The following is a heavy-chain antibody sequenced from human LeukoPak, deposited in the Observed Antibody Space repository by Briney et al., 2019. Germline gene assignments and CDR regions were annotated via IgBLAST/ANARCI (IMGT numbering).Heavy chain of an antibody. V-gene: IGHV1-69*04. CDR2: IIPILGIA. CDR1: GGTFSSYA. J-gene: IGHJ6*02. D-gene: IGHD3-10*01. CDR3: FMVRGVMSYYYYGMDV. Sequence: GSSVKVSCKASGGTFSSYAISWVRQAPGQGLEWMGRIIPILGIANYAQKFQGRVTITADKSTSTAYMELSSLRSEDTAVHYCFMVRGVMSYYYYGMDVWGQGTTVTVSS.